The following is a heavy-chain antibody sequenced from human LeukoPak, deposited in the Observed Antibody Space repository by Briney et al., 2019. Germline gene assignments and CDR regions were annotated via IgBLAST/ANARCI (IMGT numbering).Heavy chain of an antibody. D-gene: IGHD1-1*01. Sequence: GGSLRLSCAASGFTFSSYWMSWVRQAPGEGLEWVANIKQDGSEKYYVDSVKGRFTISRDNAKNSLYLQMNSLRAEDTAVYYCARDTTVKRTGAFDIWGQGTMVTVSS. CDR3: ARDTTVKRTGAFDI. J-gene: IGHJ3*02. V-gene: IGHV3-7*01. CDR1: GFTFSSYW. CDR2: IKQDGSEK.